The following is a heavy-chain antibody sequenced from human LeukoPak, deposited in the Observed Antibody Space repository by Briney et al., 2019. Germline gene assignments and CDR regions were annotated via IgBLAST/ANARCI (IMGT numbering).Heavy chain of an antibody. V-gene: IGHV6-1*01. Sequence: SQTLSLTCAISGDSVSSNSAAWNWIRQSPSSGLEWLGRTYYRSKWYNDYAVSVKSRITINPDTSKNQFSLQLNSVTPEDTAVYYCAAGYSSSWYGGHWFDPWGQGTLVTVSS. D-gene: IGHD6-13*01. CDR3: AAGYSSSWYGGHWFDP. CDR2: TYYRSKWYN. CDR1: GDSVSSNSAA. J-gene: IGHJ5*02.